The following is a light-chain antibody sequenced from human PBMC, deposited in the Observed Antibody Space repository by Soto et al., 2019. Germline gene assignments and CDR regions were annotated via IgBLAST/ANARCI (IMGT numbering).Light chain of an antibody. CDR2: EVT. CDR1: NGDVGSYDL. CDR3: CSYAGGNTLI. J-gene: IGLJ2*01. Sequence: QSALTQPASVSGSPGQSITISCTGTNGDVGSYDLVSWYQQYPGKAPKLIIYEVTKRPSGVSNRFSGAKSGNTASLTISGLQTEDEAAYDCCSYAGGNTLIFGGGTQLTVL. V-gene: IGLV2-23*02.